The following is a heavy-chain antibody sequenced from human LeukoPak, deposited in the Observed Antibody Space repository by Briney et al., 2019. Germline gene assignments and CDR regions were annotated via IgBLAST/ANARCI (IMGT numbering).Heavy chain of an antibody. CDR2: FDPEDGET. J-gene: IGHJ6*02. V-gene: IGHV1-24*01. CDR3: ATDLICSGCYYGMDV. D-gene: IGHD2-15*01. Sequence: ASVKDSCKVSGYTLTELSTHLVRQDPGKGLQWKGGFDPEDGETIYAQKFQGRVTMTEDTSTDTAYMELSSLRSEDTAVYYCATDLICSGCYYGMDVWGQGTTVTVSS. CDR1: GYTLTELS.